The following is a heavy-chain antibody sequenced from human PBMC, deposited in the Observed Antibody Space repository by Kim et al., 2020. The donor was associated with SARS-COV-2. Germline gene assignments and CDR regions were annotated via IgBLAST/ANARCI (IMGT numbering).Heavy chain of an antibody. D-gene: IGHD3-10*01. J-gene: IGHJ5*02. V-gene: IGHV3-33*01. CDR3: ARDRGGWFDP. CDR2: NN. Sequence: NNYYAESVKGRFTMSRHNSQNTLYLQMTRLRAEDTDVYYCARDRGGWFDPWGQGTLVTVSS.